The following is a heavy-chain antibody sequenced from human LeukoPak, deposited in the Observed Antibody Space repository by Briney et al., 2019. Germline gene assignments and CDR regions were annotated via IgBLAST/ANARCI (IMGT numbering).Heavy chain of an antibody. J-gene: IGHJ5*02. CDR2: INHSGST. CDR1: GGSFSGYC. CDR3: AREPTYYDFWSGYYSVTGFDP. V-gene: IGHV4-34*01. Sequence: SETLSLTCAVYGGSFSGYCWSWIRQPPGKGLEWIGEINHSGSTNYNPSLKSRVTISVDTSKNQFSLKLSSVTAADTAVYYCAREPTYYDFWSGYYSVTGFDPWGQGTLVTVSS. D-gene: IGHD3-3*01.